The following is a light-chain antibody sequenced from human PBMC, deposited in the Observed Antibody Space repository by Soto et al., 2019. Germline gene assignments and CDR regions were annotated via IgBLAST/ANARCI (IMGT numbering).Light chain of an antibody. CDR1: SSNIENNY. CDR2: DNN. V-gene: IGLV1-51*01. J-gene: IGLJ1*01. Sequence: QSVLTQPPSVSAAPGQKVTISCSGSSSNIENNYVSWYQQLPGTAPKLLIYDNNERPSGIPDRFSGSKSGTSATLGITGLQTGDEADYFCATWDDSLNGFYVFGTGTKVTVL. CDR3: ATWDDSLNGFYV.